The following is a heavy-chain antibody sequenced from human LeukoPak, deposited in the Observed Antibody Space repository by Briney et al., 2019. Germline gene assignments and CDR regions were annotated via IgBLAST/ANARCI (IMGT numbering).Heavy chain of an antibody. Sequence: SETLSLTCTVSGGSISSSSYYWGWIRQPPGKGLEWIGSIYYSGSTYYNPSLKSRATISVDTSKNQFSLKLSSVTAADTAVYYCATSMVRGLDYWGQGTLVTVSS. D-gene: IGHD3-10*01. CDR1: GGSISSSSYY. CDR2: IYYSGST. CDR3: ATSMVRGLDY. V-gene: IGHV4-39*07. J-gene: IGHJ4*02.